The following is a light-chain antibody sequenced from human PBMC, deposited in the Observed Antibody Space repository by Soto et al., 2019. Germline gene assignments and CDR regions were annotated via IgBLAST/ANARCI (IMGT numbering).Light chain of an antibody. CDR1: STDFVGYNH. V-gene: IGLV2-11*01. J-gene: IGLJ2*01. Sequence: QSALTQPPSVSGSPGQSVTISCTGTSTDFVGYNHVSWYQHHPGKAPKLIIFDVNKRPSGVPDRFSGSKSGNTASLTISGLQPEDEADYYCCSYAGSSLVFGGGTKVTVL. CDR2: DVN. CDR3: CSYAGSSLV.